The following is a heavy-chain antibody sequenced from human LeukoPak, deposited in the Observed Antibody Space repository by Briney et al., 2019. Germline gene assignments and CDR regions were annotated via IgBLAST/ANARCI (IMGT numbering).Heavy chain of an antibody. D-gene: IGHD3-22*01. V-gene: IGHV3-30*02. CDR2: VRYDGSKK. CDR1: GFTFSTYG. J-gene: IGHJ4*02. CDR3: AKDVESAYDCSGYDS. Sequence: AGGSLRLSCAASGFTFSTYGMHWVRQAPGKGLEWVAFVRYDGSKKYYTNSVKGRFTISRDNSKNTLYLQMNSLRAEDTAVYYCAKDVESAYDCSGYDSWAQGTLVTVSS.